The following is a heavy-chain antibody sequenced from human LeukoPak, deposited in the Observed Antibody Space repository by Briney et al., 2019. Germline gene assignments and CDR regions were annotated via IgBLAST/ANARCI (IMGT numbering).Heavy chain of an antibody. V-gene: IGHV4-30-2*01. Sequence: ASQTLSLTCAVSGGSISSGGSSWSWTRQPPGKGLEWIGYIYHSGSTYYNPSLKSRVTISLDRSRNQFSLKLSSVTAADTAVYYCARTYYDILTGYYFDPWGQGTLVTVSS. CDR1: GGSISSGGSS. D-gene: IGHD3-9*01. J-gene: IGHJ5*02. CDR2: IYHSGST. CDR3: ARTYYDILTGYYFDP.